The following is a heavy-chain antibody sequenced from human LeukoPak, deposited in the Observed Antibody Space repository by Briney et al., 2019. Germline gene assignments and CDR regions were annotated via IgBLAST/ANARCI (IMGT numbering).Heavy chain of an antibody. V-gene: IGHV3-30*03. CDR1: GFTFSTFV. CDR3: AGGARYAFDI. Sequence: PGGSLRLSCAASGFTFSTFVMHWVRQAPGKELEWVAVISYDGSNKYYAESVKGRFTISRDNSKNTLYLQMNSLRAEDTAVYYCAGGARYAFDIWGQGTMVTVSS. CDR2: ISYDGSNK. J-gene: IGHJ3*02.